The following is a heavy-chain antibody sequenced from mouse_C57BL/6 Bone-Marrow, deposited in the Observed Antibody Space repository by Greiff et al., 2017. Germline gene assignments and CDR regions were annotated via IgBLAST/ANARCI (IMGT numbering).Heavy chain of an antibody. CDR2: IHPNSGST. CDR3: ANGQLNMDY. J-gene: IGHJ4*01. CDR1: GYTFTSYW. V-gene: IGHV1-64*01. Sequence: QVQLQQPGAELVKPGASVKLSCKASGYTFTSYWMHWVKQRPGKGLEWIGRIHPNSGSTNYNEKFKSKATLTVDKSSSTAYMELSSLTSDDSAVYYCANGQLNMDYWGQGTSVTVSS. D-gene: IGHD3-2*02.